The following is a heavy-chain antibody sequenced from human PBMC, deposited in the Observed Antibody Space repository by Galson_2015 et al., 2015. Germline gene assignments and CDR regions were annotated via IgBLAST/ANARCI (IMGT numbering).Heavy chain of an antibody. CDR3: ARVPRDYPRIGGAFDI. CDR2: IYYSGST. J-gene: IGHJ3*02. V-gene: IGHV4-59*08. D-gene: IGHD1-26*01. Sequence: GKGLEWIGYIYYSGSTNYNPSLKSRVTISVDTSKNQFSLKLSSVTAADTAVYYCARVPRDYPRIGGAFDIWGQGTMVTVSS.